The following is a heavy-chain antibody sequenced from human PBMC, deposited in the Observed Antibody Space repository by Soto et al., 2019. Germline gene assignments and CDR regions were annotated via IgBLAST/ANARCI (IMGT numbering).Heavy chain of an antibody. J-gene: IGHJ4*02. D-gene: IGHD2-2*01. CDR2: INAGNGNT. CDR1: GYTFTTYA. Sequence: GASVKVSCKASGYTFTTYAMHWVRQAPGQRFEWMGWINAGNGNTKYSQKFQGRVTITRDTSASTAYMELNNLRSEDTAVYYCARDGIVPPTMPGYYIDNWGQGTLVTVSS. V-gene: IGHV1-3*01. CDR3: ARDGIVPPTMPGYYIDN.